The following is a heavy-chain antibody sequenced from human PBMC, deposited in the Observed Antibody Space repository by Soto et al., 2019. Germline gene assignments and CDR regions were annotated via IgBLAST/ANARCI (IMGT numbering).Heavy chain of an antibody. CDR1: GFTFSPYC. CDR2: IQADGGDE. CDR3: AGGSGWISDS. D-gene: IGHD6-19*01. V-gene: IGHV3-7*05. J-gene: IGHJ4*02. Sequence: EVQLVESGGGLVQPGGSLRLSCAASGFTFSPYCMSWVRQAPGKGLEWVAIIQADGGDEHYLEAVRGRFTISIDNAKKSLYRAMDSLSVEDTAVYYCAGGSGWISDSWGQGTLVTVSS.